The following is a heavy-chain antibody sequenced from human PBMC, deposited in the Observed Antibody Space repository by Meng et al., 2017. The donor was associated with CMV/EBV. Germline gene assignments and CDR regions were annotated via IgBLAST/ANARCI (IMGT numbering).Heavy chain of an antibody. CDR2: IRYNGGST. Sequence: FTVNNYAMSGVRQAPGKGLEWVSGIRYNGGSTYYADSVKGRFTISRDNSKNTLYLQMNSLRDEDTAVYYCAKDGGAGYGGNSDWFDPWGQGTLVTVSS. CDR3: AKDGGAGYGGNSDWFDP. V-gene: IGHV3-23*01. D-gene: IGHD4-23*01. J-gene: IGHJ5*02. CDR1: FTVNNYA.